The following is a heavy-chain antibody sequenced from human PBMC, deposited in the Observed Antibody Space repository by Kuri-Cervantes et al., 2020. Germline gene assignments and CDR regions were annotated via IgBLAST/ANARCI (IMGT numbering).Heavy chain of an antibody. CDR3: ARVSRLGYYYYGMDV. D-gene: IGHD3-16*02. CDR2: IHTSGST. J-gene: IGHJ6*02. V-gene: IGHV4-4*07. CDR1: GGSISSYY. Sequence: SETLSLTCTVSGGSISSYYWSSIRQPPGKGLEWIGRIHTSGSTNYNPSLKSRVTMSVDTSKNQFSLKLSSVTAADTAVYYCARVSRLGYYYYGMDVWGQGTTVTVSS.